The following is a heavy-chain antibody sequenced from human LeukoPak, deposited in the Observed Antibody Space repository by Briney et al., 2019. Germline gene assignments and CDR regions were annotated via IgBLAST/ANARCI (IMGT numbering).Heavy chain of an antibody. V-gene: IGHV3-74*01. CDR2: INTDGSST. J-gene: IGHJ6*02. D-gene: IGHD3-10*01. CDR1: GFTFSTCW. Sequence: QPGGSLRLSCAASGFTFSTCWMHWVRQAPGKGLVWVSRINTDGSSTSYADSVKGRFTISRDNAKNTLYLQMNSLRAEDTAVYYCARDILLWFGEYYGMDVWGQGTTVTVSS. CDR3: ARDILLWFGEYYGMDV.